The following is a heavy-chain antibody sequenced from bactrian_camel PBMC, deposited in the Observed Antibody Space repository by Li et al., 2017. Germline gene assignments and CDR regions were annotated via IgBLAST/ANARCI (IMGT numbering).Heavy chain of an antibody. CDR2: IDTNGNT. D-gene: IGHD4*01. V-gene: IGHV3S53*01. CDR1: GFDRFSTTC. Sequence: HVQLVESGGGSVEVGGSLKLSCQASGFDRFSTTCLGWFRQTPGKEREGVAAIDTNGNTKYADSVKGRFTISISIDNAKNILSLQMKSLEPEDTAVYYCALDICDADYSEYATTTGEGTQVTVS. J-gene: IGHJ4*01.